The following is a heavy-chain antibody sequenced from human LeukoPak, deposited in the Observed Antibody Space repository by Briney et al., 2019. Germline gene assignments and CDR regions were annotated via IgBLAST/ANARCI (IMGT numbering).Heavy chain of an antibody. V-gene: IGHV4-59*01. D-gene: IGHD6-13*01. CDR3: ARVQGQQLVEWFDP. CDR2: IYYSGNT. CDR1: GGSISTYY. Sequence: SETLSLTCTVSGGSISTYYWSWIRRPPGKGLELIGHIYYSGNTRYNPSLKSRVTISVDTSKNQFSLKVSSVTAADTAVYYCARVQGQQLVEWFDPWGQGTLVTVSS. J-gene: IGHJ5*02.